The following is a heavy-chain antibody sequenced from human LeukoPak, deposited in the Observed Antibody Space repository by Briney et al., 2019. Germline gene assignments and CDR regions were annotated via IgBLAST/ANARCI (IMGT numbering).Heavy chain of an antibody. J-gene: IGHJ4*02. CDR3: ARGRGAVAGALDY. V-gene: IGHV4-59*01. CDR1: GGSISSYY. Sequence: SETLPLTCTVSGGSISSYYWSWIRQPPGKGLEWIGYIYYSGSTNYNPSLKSRVTISVDTSKNQFSLKLSSVTAADTAVYYCARGRGAVAGALDYWGQGTLVTVSS. D-gene: IGHD6-19*01. CDR2: IYYSGST.